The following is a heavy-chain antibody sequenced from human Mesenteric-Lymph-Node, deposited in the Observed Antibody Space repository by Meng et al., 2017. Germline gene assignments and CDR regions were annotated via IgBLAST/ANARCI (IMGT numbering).Heavy chain of an antibody. CDR2: ISGSGGST. D-gene: IGHD3-22*01. CDR3: AKTYYYDSSGPSEYFQH. V-gene: IGHV3-23*01. J-gene: IGHJ1*01. CDR1: GFIFSSNW. Sequence: GESLKISCAASGFIFSSNWMTWVRQAPGKGLEWVSAISGSGGSTYYADSVKGRFTISRDNSKNTLYLQMNSLRAEDTAVYYCAKTYYYDSSGPSEYFQHWGQGTLVTVSS.